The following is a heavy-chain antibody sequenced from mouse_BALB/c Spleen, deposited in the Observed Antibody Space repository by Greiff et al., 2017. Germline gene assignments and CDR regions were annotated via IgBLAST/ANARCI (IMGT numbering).Heavy chain of an antibody. J-gene: IGHJ4*01. Sequence: VKLVESGGGLVQPGGSRKLSCAASGFTFSSFGMHWVRQAPEKGLEWVAYISSGSSTIYYADTVKGRFTISRDNPKNPLFLQMTSLRSEDTAMYYCARSEGYAMDYWGQGTSVTVSS. CDR1: GFTFSSFG. CDR3: ARSEGYAMDY. V-gene: IGHV5-17*02. CDR2: ISSGSSTI.